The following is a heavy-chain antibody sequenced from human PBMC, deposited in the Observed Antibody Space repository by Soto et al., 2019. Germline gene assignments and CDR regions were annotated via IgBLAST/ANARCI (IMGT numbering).Heavy chain of an antibody. CDR2: IYSDGTTT. V-gene: IGHV3-74*01. D-gene: IGHD1-26*01. CDR1: GFTFTSYW. Sequence: EVQLVESGGGLVQPGGSLRLSCAASGFTFTSYWMHWVRQAPGMGLMWVSRIYSDGTTTTYADSVKGRFTISRDNAKNTLYLQMNSLRAEDTAVYYCARVATGSYNWFDPWGPGTLVTVSS. CDR3: ARVATGSYNWFDP. J-gene: IGHJ5*02.